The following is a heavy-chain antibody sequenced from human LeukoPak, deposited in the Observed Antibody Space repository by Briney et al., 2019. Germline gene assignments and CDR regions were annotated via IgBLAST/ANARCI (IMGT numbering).Heavy chain of an antibody. CDR2: INHSGST. CDR1: GGSFSGYY. D-gene: IGHD3-22*01. CDR3: ARGSDISGYYTGFDY. J-gene: IGHJ4*02. V-gene: IGHV4-34*01. Sequence: SETLSLTCAVYGGSFSGYYWSWIRQPPGKGLEWIGEINHSGSTNYNPSLMSRVTISVDRSKNQFSLELSSVTAADTAVYYCARGSDISGYYTGFDYWGQGSLVTVSS.